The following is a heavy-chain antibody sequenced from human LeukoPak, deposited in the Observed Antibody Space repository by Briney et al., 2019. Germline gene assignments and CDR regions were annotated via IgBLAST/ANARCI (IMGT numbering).Heavy chain of an antibody. CDR1: GGSISDYY. CDR2: INYSGNT. D-gene: IGHD2-8*01. CDR3: ARHLYAPDFDY. J-gene: IGHJ4*02. V-gene: IGHV4-59*08. Sequence: SETLSLTCTVSGGSISDYYWSWIRQPPGKGLEWIAYINYSGNTDYNPSLKSRVTISVDTSKNQFSLKLNSVTAADTAVYFCARHLYAPDFDYWGQGTLVTVSS.